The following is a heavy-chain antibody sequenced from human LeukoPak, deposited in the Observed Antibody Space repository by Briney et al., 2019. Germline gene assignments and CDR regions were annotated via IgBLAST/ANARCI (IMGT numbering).Heavy chain of an antibody. V-gene: IGHV3-30-3*01. J-gene: IGHJ4*02. CDR3: ARESGWVGATPIGRYFDY. D-gene: IGHD1-26*01. Sequence: GGSLRLSCAASGFTFSSYAMHWVRQAPGKGLEWVAVISYDGSNKYYADSVKGRFTISRDNSKNTLYLQMNSLRAEDTAVYYCARESGWVGATPIGRYFDYWGQGTLVTVSS. CDR2: ISYDGSNK. CDR1: GFTFSSYA.